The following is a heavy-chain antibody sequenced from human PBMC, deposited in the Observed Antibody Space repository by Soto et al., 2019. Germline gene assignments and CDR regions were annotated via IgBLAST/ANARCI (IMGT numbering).Heavy chain of an antibody. V-gene: IGHV3-33*01. CDR1: GFTFRSYA. CDR2: IWDDGSTT. CDR3: ARDHPPRYDSGGSLHYYGMDV. D-gene: IGHD3-22*01. J-gene: IGHJ6*02. Sequence: QVQMVESGGGVVRPGRPLRLSCSASGFTFRSYAMHWVRQAPGKGLEWVAVIWDDGSTTYFAESVKGRFTVSRDNSKNTLYLQMNNLRVEDTALYFCARDHPPRYDSGGSLHYYGMDVWGQGTTVSVS.